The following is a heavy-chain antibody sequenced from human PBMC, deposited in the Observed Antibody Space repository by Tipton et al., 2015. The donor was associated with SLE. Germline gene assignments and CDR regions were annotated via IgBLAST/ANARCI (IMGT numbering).Heavy chain of an antibody. Sequence: SLRLSCAGSGFTFDDYAMHWVRQAPGKGLEWVSGISWNSGSIGYADSVKGRVTISRDNAKNSLYLQMNSLRAEDTALYYCAKDRYSSPLYYMDVWGKGTTVTVSS. D-gene: IGHD6-19*01. CDR2: ISWNSGSI. CDR1: GFTFDDYA. V-gene: IGHV3-9*01. J-gene: IGHJ6*03. CDR3: AKDRYSSPLYYMDV.